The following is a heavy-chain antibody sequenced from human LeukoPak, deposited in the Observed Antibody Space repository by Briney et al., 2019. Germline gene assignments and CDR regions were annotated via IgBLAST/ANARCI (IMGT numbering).Heavy chain of an antibody. D-gene: IGHD3-3*01. CDR2: IRFSNDNT. CDR3: ARLPWSDFPY. CDR1: GFPFSSYA. V-gene: IGHV3-23*01. Sequence: GGSLRLSCAASGFPFSSYAMNWVRQAPGKGLEWVSAIRFSNDNTHYADSVKGRFIVSRDNSKNTVYLQMNSLRAEDTAVYYCARLPWSDFPYWGQGTLVTVSS. J-gene: IGHJ4*02.